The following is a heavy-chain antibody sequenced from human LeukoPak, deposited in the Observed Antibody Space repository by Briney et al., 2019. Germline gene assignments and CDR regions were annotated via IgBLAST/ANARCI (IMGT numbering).Heavy chain of an antibody. D-gene: IGHD6-13*01. J-gene: IGHJ4*02. Sequence: GGSLRLSCEASGFTFSSYEMNWIRQAPGKGLEWVSYISSSGSTKYYADSVKGRFTISRDNAMHSLYLQMNSLRVEDTAVYYCASLRPRQQLVVDSWGQGTLVAVSS. V-gene: IGHV3-48*03. CDR1: GFTFSSYE. CDR2: ISSSGSTK. CDR3: ASLRPRQQLVVDS.